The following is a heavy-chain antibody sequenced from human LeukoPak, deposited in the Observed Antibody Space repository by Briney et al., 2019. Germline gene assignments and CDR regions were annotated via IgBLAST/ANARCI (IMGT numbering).Heavy chain of an antibody. D-gene: IGHD3-10*01. CDR3: ARRYGSGSYYVYFDY. CDR1: GFTFSSYW. J-gene: IGHJ4*02. CDR2: IKQDGSEK. Sequence: GGSLRLSCAASGFTFSSYWMSWVRQAPGKGLEWVANIKQDGSEKYYVDSVKGRFTISRDNAKNSLYLQMNSLRAEDTAVYYCARRYGSGSYYVYFDYWGQGTLVTVSS. V-gene: IGHV3-7*01.